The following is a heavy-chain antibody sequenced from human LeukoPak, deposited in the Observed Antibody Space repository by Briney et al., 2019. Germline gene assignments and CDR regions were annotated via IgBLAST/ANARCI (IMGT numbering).Heavy chain of an antibody. D-gene: IGHD2-15*01. J-gene: IGHJ4*02. V-gene: IGHV4-39*01. CDR3: ARHEGGSWYPSEFDY. CDR2: IYYSGST. CDR1: GGSISRSSYY. Sequence: SETLSLTCTVSGGSISRSSYYWGWIRQPPGKGLEWIGSIYYSGSTYYNPSLKSRVTISVDTSKNQFSLKLSSVTAADTAVYYCARHEGGSWYPSEFDYWGQGTLVTVSS.